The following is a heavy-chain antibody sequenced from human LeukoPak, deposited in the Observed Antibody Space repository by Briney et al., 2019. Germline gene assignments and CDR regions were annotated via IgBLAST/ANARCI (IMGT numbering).Heavy chain of an antibody. V-gene: IGHV4-59*08. J-gene: IGHJ4*02. Sequence: SETLSLTCTVSGGSISSYYWSWIRQPPGKGLEWIGYIYYSGSTNYNPSLKSRVTISVDTSKNQFSLKLSSVTAADTAVYYCARGHDFWSGYYLDYWGQGTLVTVSS. CDR3: ARGHDFWSGYYLDY. D-gene: IGHD3-3*01. CDR2: IYYSGST. CDR1: GGSISSYY.